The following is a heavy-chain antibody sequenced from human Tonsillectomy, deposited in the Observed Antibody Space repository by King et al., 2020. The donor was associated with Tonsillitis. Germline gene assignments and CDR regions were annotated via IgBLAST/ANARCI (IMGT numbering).Heavy chain of an antibody. J-gene: IGHJ3*02. CDR2: MSGSGGST. CDR1: GFTFSSYA. CDR3: AKDRYVDTAMTDAFDI. V-gene: IGHV3-23*04. Sequence: VQLVESGGGLVQPGGSLRLSCAASGFTFSSYAMSWVRQAPGKGLEWVAAMSGSGGSTYYADSVKGRFTISRDNSKNTLYLQMNSLRAEDTAVYYCAKDRYVDTAMTDAFDIWGQGTMVTVSS. D-gene: IGHD5-18*01.